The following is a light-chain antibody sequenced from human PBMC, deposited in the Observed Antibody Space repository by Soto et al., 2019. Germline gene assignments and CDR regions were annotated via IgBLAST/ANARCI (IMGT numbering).Light chain of an antibody. J-gene: IGLJ1*01. V-gene: IGLV2-11*01. CDR2: DVS. CDR1: SSDVGGYNY. Sequence: QSVLTQPRSVSGSPGQSVTISCTGTSSDVGGYNYVSWYQQHPGKAPKVMIYDVSKRPSGVPDRFSGSKSGNTASLTISGLQAEDEADYYCCSYALTYTHSYVFGTGTRSPS. CDR3: CSYALTYTHSYV.